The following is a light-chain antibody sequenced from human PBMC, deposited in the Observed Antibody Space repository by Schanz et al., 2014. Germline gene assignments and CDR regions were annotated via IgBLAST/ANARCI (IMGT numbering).Light chain of an antibody. CDR2: EVS. CDR3: AAWSDSLQSWV. Sequence: QSALTQPPSASGSPGQSVTFSCTGTSSDVGGYNYVSWYQQHPGKAPKLMIYEVSKRPSGVPDRFSGSKSGNTASLTVSGLQAEDEADYYCAAWSDSLQSWVFGGGTKLTVL. CDR1: SSDVGGYNY. V-gene: IGLV2-8*01. J-gene: IGLJ3*02.